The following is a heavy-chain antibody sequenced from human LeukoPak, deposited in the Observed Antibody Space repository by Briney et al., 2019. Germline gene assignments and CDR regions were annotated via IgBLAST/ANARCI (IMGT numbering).Heavy chain of an antibody. D-gene: IGHD4-17*01. CDR2: ISAYNGNT. Sequence: ASVKVSCKASGYTFTSYGISWVRQAPGQGLEWMGWISAYNGNTNYAQKLQGRVTMTTDTSTSTAYMELRSLSSDDTAVYYCARIAHDYGDSDFDYWGQGTLVTVSS. CDR1: GYTFTSYG. CDR3: ARIAHDYGDSDFDY. J-gene: IGHJ4*02. V-gene: IGHV1-18*01.